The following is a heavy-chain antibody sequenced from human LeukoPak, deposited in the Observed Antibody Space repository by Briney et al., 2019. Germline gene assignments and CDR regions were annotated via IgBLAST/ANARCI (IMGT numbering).Heavy chain of an antibody. CDR1: GFTFSDYY. V-gene: IGHV3-30*02. D-gene: IGHD5-12*01. CDR2: IRYDGSNK. CDR3: AKGSSGYDLGYYYYYGMDV. Sequence: GGSLRLSCAASGFTFSDYYMSWIRQAPGKGLEWVAFIRYDGSNKYYADSVKGRFTISRDNSKNTLYLQMNSLRAEDTAVYYCAKGSSGYDLGYYYYYGMDVWGQGTTVTVSS. J-gene: IGHJ6*02.